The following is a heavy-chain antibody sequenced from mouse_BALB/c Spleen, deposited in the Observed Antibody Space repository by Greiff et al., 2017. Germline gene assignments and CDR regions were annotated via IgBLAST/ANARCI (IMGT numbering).Heavy chain of an antibody. CDR3: ARDTDGYLPFDY. J-gene: IGHJ2*01. CDR2: IRNKANGYTT. V-gene: IGHV7-3*02. Sequence: EVKVEESGGGLVQPGGSPSLSCATSGFTFTDYYMSWVRQPPGKALEWLGFIRNKANGYTTEYSASVKGRFTISRDNSQSILYLQMNTLRAEDSATYYCARDTDGYLPFDYWGQGTTLTVSS. CDR1: GFTFTDYY. D-gene: IGHD2-3*01.